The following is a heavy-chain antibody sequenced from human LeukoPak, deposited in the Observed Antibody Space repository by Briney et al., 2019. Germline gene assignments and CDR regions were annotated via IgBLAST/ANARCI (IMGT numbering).Heavy chain of an antibody. CDR2: VSPSGGAT. CDR1: GYTFITYY. J-gene: IGHJ4*02. CDR3: ARSRLLLDY. Sequence: ASVKVSCKSSGYTFITYYIHWVRQAPGQGLKWMGVVSPSGGATTYAQNFQGRVTMTGDTSTSTVYMELSSLRSEGTAVYYCARSRLLLDYWGQGTLVTVSS. D-gene: IGHD2-21*02. V-gene: IGHV1-46*01.